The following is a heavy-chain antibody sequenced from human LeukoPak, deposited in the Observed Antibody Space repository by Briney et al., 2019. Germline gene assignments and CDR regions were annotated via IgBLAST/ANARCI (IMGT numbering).Heavy chain of an antibody. CDR2: ISTSGRTI. J-gene: IGHJ4*02. CDR3: ASGSEGEFDY. D-gene: IGHD3-10*01. Sequence: GGSLRLSCAASGFTFSDSYMSWIRQAPGKGLEWVSYISTSGRTIYYADSVKGRFTISSDNAKNSLYLQMNSLRAEDTAVYYCASGSEGEFDYWGQGTLVTVSS. CDR1: GFTFSDSY. V-gene: IGHV3-11*01.